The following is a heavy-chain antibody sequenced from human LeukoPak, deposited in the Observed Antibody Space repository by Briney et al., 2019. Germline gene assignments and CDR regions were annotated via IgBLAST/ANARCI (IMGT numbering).Heavy chain of an antibody. CDR1: GGSISSYY. V-gene: IGHV4-59*01. CDR2: IYYSGST. Sequence: SETLSLTCTVSGGSISSYYWSWIRQPPGKGLEWIGYIYYSGSTNYNPSLKSRVTISVDTPKNQFSLKLSSVTAADTAVYYCARVGGWAFGGVIVRFAFDIWGQGTMVTVSS. CDR3: ARVGGWAFGGVIVRFAFDI. D-gene: IGHD3-16*02. J-gene: IGHJ3*02.